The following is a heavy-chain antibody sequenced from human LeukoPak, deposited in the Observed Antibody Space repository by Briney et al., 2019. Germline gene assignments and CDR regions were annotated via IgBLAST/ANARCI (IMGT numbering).Heavy chain of an antibody. V-gene: IGHV3-21*01. D-gene: IGHD5-12*01. CDR1: GFTFSSYS. CDR3: ARAESIVATIDY. Sequence: GGSLRLSCAASGFTFSSYSMNWVRQAPGMELEWVSSISSSSSYIYYADSVKGRFTISRDNAKNSLYLQMNSLRAEDTAVYYCARAESIVATIDYWGQGTLVTVSS. J-gene: IGHJ4*02. CDR2: ISSSSSYI.